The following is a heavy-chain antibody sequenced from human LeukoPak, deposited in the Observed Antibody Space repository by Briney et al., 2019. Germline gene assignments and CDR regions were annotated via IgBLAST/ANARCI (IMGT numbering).Heavy chain of an antibody. D-gene: IGHD6-13*01. V-gene: IGHV5-51*01. CDR2: IYPGDSDT. CDR1: GYSFTSYW. J-gene: IGHJ4*02. Sequence: GESLKISCKGSGYSFTSYWIGWVRQLPGKGLEWMGIIYPGDSDTRYSPSFQGQVTISADKSISTAYLQWSSLQASDTAMYYCARTAAGTVSSCDYWGQGTLATVSS. CDR3: ARTAAGTVSSCDY.